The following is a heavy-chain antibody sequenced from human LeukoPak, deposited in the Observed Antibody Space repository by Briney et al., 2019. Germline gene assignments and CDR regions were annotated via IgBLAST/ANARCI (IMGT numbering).Heavy chain of an antibody. CDR1: GFTFSRYW. CDR3: ARDHLGDYYYGMDV. J-gene: IGHJ6*02. D-gene: IGHD7-27*01. Sequence: PGGSLRLSRGASGFTFSRYWMSWVRQTPGKGPEWVANIKQDGSEKHYVDSVKGRFTISRDNAKNSLYLQMSSLRAEDAAVYYCARDHLGDYYYGMDVWGQGTTVTVSS. CDR2: IKQDGSEK. V-gene: IGHV3-7*03.